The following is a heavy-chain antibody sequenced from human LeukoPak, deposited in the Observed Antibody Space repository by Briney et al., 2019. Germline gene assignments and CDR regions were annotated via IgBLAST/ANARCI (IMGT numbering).Heavy chain of an antibody. CDR1: GFTFKIYT. D-gene: IGHD3-22*01. CDR3: AREVYDSSGKWDAFDI. Sequence: PGGSLRLSCAAFGFTFKIYTMNWVRQAPGKGLEWVSAISNSGGSTYYADSVKGRFTISRDNSKNTLYLQMNSLRAEDTAVYYCAREVYDSSGKWDAFDIWGQGTMVTVSS. CDR2: ISNSGGST. J-gene: IGHJ3*02. V-gene: IGHV3-23*01.